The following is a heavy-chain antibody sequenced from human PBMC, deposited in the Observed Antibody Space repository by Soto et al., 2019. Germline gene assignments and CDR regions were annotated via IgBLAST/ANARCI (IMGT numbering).Heavy chain of an antibody. CDR1: GGTFSSYA. J-gene: IGHJ5*01. CDR3: ARSSGSSVAGPPPNWFDF. CDR2: IIPIFGTA. D-gene: IGHD6-19*01. Sequence: ASVKVSCKASGGTFSSYAISWVRQAPGQGLEWMGGIIPIFGTANYAQKFQGRVTITADESTSTAYMELSSLRSEDTAVYYCARSSGSSVAGPPPNWFDFWGQGTLVTVSS. V-gene: IGHV1-69*13.